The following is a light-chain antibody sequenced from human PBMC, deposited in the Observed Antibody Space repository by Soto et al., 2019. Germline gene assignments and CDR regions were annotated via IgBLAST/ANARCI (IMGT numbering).Light chain of an antibody. CDR1: QGSSTY. J-gene: IGKJ4*01. CDR3: QQFDSSPVT. Sequence: IQLTPSPSSPSPSVGDRVTITYRGGQGSSTYLAWYQQKPGKAPKLLIYGASSLESGVPSRFSGSGSGTDFTLTISRLEPEDFAVYYCQQFDSSPVTFGRGTKVDIK. CDR2: GAS. V-gene: IGKV1-13*02.